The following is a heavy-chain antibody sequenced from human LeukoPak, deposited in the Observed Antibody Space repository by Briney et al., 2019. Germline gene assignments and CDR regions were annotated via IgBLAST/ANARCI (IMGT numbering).Heavy chain of an antibody. Sequence: PSETLSLTCTVSGGSLSNYYWSWIRPPAGKGLAWIGRIYTSGSTNYNPSLKSRVTMSVDTSKNQFSLKLSSVTAADTAVYYWARVNCSGGSCYSSPFDPWGQGTLVTVSS. V-gene: IGHV4-4*07. D-gene: IGHD2-15*01. CDR2: IYTSGST. J-gene: IGHJ5*02. CDR1: GGSLSNYY. CDR3: ARVNCSGGSCYSSPFDP.